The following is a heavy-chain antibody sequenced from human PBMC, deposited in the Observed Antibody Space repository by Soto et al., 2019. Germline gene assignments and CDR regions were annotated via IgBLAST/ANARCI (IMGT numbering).Heavy chain of an antibody. CDR1: GFTFSSYS. J-gene: IGHJ5*02. Sequence: PGGSLRLSCAASGFTFSSYSMNWVRQAPGKGLEWVSYISSSSSTIYYADSVKGRFTISRDNAKNSLYLQMNSLRAEDTAVYYCASDIVQRVYNWFDPWGQGTLVTVSS. CDR3: ASDIVQRVYNWFDP. D-gene: IGHD1-26*01. CDR2: ISSSSSTI. V-gene: IGHV3-48*01.